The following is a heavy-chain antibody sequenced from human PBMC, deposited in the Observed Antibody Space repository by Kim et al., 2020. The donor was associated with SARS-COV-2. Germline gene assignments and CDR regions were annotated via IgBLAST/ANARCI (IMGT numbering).Heavy chain of an antibody. J-gene: IGHJ4*02. CDR2: GGEK. V-gene: IGHV3-7*03. CDR3: ATYKALGY. Sequence: GGEKYYADSVKGRFTISRDNAKNSLYLQMNSLRAEDTAVYYCATYKALGYWGQGTLVTVSS. D-gene: IGHD3-16*01.